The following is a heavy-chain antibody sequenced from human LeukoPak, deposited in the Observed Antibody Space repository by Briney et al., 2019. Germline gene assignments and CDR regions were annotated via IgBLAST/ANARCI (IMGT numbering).Heavy chain of an antibody. CDR2: MYPSSGGT. J-gene: IGHJ4*02. D-gene: IGHD3-22*01. CDR1: GYSFTANH. V-gene: IGHV1-2*02. Sequence: ASVKVSFKASGYSFTANHLHWVRQAPGQGLEWLGKMYPSSGGTEYARNFQGRVTMTRDTSISTAYMELNSLQSDDTAIYYCVRENYYYDYWGQGTLVTVSS. CDR3: VRENYYYDY.